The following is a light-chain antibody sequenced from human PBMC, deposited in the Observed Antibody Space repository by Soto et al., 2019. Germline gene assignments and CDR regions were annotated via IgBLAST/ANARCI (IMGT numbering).Light chain of an antibody. V-gene: IGKV3-11*01. CDR3: QQRVKWPPT. CDR2: DAS. Sequence: VVLTHSPAILSFSPGDIATLSFRADQSVSDYVVWYQQKPVQPPRLLFFDASSRASGVPHRFSAGGSGTDFTLIISSLQPEDFAVYYCQQRVKWPPTFGGGTKVDIK. CDR1: QSVSDY. J-gene: IGKJ4*01.